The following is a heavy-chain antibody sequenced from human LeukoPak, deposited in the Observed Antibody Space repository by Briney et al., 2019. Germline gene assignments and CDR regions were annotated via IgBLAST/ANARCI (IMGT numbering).Heavy chain of an antibody. CDR1: GGSISSGDYY. V-gene: IGHV4-30-4*01. Sequence: SETLSLTCTVSGGSISSGDYYWSWIRQPPGKGLEWIGYIYYSGSTYYNPSLKSRVTISVDTSKNQFSLKLSSVTAADTAVYYCARALAAAVGTVDYWGQGTLVTVSS. J-gene: IGHJ4*02. D-gene: IGHD6-13*01. CDR3: ARALAAAVGTVDY. CDR2: IYYSGST.